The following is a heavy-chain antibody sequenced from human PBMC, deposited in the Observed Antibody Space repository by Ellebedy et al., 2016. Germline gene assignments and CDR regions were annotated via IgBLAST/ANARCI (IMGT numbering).Heavy chain of an antibody. V-gene: IGHV3-21*04. Sequence: GESLKISXAASGFTFSSYSMNWVRQAPGKGLEWVSSISSSSSYIYYADSVKGRFTISRDNSKNTLYLQMNSLRAEDTAVYYCAEGDSYYRDVWGKGTTVTVSS. CDR3: AEGDSYYRDV. CDR2: ISSSSSYI. J-gene: IGHJ6*03. D-gene: IGHD3-16*01. CDR1: GFTFSSYS.